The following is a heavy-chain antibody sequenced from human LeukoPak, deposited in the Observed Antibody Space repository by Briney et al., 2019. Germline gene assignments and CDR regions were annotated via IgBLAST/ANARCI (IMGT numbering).Heavy chain of an antibody. CDR2: IYYSGST. D-gene: IGHD3-10*01. V-gene: IGHV4-59*12. J-gene: IGHJ6*04. CDR1: GGSISSYY. CDR3: ARVLGYGSGLDV. Sequence: SETLSLTCTVSGGSISSYYWSWIRQPPGKGLEWIGYIYYSGSTNYNPSLKSRVTISVDTSKNQFSLKLSSVTAADTAVYYCARVLGYGSGLDVWGKGTTVTVSS.